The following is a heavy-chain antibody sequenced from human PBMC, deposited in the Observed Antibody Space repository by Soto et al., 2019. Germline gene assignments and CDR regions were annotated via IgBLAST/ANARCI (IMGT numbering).Heavy chain of an antibody. D-gene: IGHD7-27*01. CDR1: GYTFSSFG. V-gene: IGHV1-18*01. J-gene: IGHJ5*02. CDR2: ISGNNGDT. Sequence: QVQLVQSGAEVQKPGASVKVSCKASGYTFSSFGVGWVRQAPGQGLEWMGWISGNNGDTDYAQKFQGRVTMTTDTSTSTAYMEVSSLRSDDTAMYYCARSGDGNWFDPWGQRTLVIVSS. CDR3: ARSGDGNWFDP.